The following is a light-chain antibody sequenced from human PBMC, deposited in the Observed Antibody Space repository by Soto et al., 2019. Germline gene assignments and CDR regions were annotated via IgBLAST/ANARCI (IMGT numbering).Light chain of an antibody. Sequence: QSALTQPASVSGSPGQSITISCTGTSSDVGGYNYVSWYQQHPGKAPKLMIYDVTYRPSGVSNRFLGSKSGNTASLTISGLQAEDEADYYCSSYTSNSTLVVFGGGTKLTVL. CDR1: SSDVGGYNY. CDR3: SSYTSNSTLVV. CDR2: DVT. J-gene: IGLJ2*01. V-gene: IGLV2-14*01.